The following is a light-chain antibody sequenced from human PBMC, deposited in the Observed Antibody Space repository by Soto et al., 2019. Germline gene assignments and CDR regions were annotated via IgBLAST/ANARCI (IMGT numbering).Light chain of an antibody. CDR1: QSVRSDY. J-gene: IGKJ1*01. Sequence: DIVLTQSPGTLSVSPGERATLSCRASQSVRSDYLAWYQQKPGQAPRLHIYGASTRATGIPDRFTGSGSGTDFTLTISRLEPEDFAVYYCQQYGSSPRTFGQGTKVDIK. CDR2: GAS. V-gene: IGKV3-20*01. CDR3: QQYGSSPRT.